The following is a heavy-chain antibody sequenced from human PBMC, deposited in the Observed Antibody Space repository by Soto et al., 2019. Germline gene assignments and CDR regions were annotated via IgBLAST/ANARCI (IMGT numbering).Heavy chain of an antibody. CDR3: ARGRQWLDK. Sequence: QVQLQPWGAGLLKPSETLSLTCAVYGGSFSGYYWSCIRQPPGKGLEWIGEISHTGSTSYSPSLTTRVTISLDTSISLDTSKNQFSLKLSSVTAADTAVYYCARGRQWLDKWGQGTLVTVSS. D-gene: IGHD6-19*01. V-gene: IGHV4-34*01. CDR1: GGSFSGYY. CDR2: ISHTGST. J-gene: IGHJ4*02.